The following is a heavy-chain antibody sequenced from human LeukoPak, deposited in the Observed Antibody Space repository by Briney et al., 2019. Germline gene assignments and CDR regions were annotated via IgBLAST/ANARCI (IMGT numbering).Heavy chain of an antibody. D-gene: IGHD6-19*01. CDR3: ARLGHSIGWWNWFDP. J-gene: IGHJ5*02. V-gene: IGHV4-59*08. CDR2: TYSSGST. CDR1: GGSISSYY. Sequence: SETLSLTCTVSGGSISSYYWTWIRQPPGKGLEWIGYTYSSGSTNYNPSLKSRVTISVDTSKNQFSLKLSSVTAADTAVYYCARLGHSIGWWNWFDPWGQGTLVTVSS.